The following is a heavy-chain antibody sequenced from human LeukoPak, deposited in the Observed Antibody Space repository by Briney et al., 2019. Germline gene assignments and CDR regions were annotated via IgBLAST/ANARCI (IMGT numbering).Heavy chain of an antibody. V-gene: IGHV1-8*03. J-gene: IGHJ4*02. Sequence: ASVKVSCKASGYTFTSYDINWVRQATGQGLEWMGWMNPNRGNTGYAQKYQGRVTITRNTSISTAYMELSSLRSEDTAVYYCAGRSRDGYNRFDYWGQGTLVTVSS. CDR1: GYTFTSYD. D-gene: IGHD5-24*01. CDR2: MNPNRGNT. CDR3: AGRSRDGYNRFDY.